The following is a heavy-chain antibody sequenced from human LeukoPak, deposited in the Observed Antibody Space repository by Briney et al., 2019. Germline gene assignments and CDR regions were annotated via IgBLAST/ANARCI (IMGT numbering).Heavy chain of an antibody. D-gene: IGHD3-22*01. J-gene: IGHJ1*01. V-gene: IGHV3-7*01. CDR3: ATYSSLNRREFQF. CDR1: GFTFSNYW. Sequence: GGSLRLSWEGSGFTFSNYWMGWVRQAPGKGLQWVANIKTDGSEKYYVDSVKGRFTISRDNAKNSLYLQMNSLRAEDTAVYYCATYSSLNRREFQFWGQGTLLTVSS. CDR2: IKTDGSEK.